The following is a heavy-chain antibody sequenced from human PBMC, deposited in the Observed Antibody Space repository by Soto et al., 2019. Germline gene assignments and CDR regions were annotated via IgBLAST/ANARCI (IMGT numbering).Heavy chain of an antibody. Sequence: SETLSLTCTVSGGSISSYYWSWIRQPPGKGLEWIGYIYYSGSTNQNPSLKSRVTTSVDTSKNQFSLKLSSVIAADTAVYYCARGYGGKGWGTFDIWGQGTMVTVSS. V-gene: IGHV4-59*01. D-gene: IGHD2-15*01. CDR1: GGSISSYY. J-gene: IGHJ3*02. CDR3: ARGYGGKGWGTFDI. CDR2: IYYSGST.